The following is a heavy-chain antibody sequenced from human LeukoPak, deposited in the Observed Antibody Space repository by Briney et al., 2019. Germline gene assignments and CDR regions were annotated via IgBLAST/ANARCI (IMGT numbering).Heavy chain of an antibody. CDR3: ARVISVAGYDY. V-gene: IGHV3-21*01. D-gene: IGHD6-19*01. Sequence: GGSLRLSCAASGFTFSSYNMNWVRQAPGKGLEWVSSISSSSSYIYYADSVKGRFTISRDNAKNSLYLQMNSLRAEDTAVYYCARVISVAGYDYWGQGTLVTVSS. CDR1: GFTFSSYN. J-gene: IGHJ4*02. CDR2: ISSSSSYI.